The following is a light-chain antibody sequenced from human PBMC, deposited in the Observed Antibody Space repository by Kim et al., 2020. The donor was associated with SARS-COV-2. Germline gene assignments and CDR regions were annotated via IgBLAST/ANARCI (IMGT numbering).Light chain of an antibody. CDR2: AAS. CDR1: QSISSY. Sequence: DIQMTQSPSSLSASVGDRVTITCRASQSISSYLNWYQQKPGKAPKLLIYAASRLQSGVPSRFSGSGSGTDFTLTISSLQPEDFATYYCQQSYSTPLCSFGQGTKLEI. V-gene: IGKV1-39*01. J-gene: IGKJ2*04. CDR3: QQSYSTPLCS.